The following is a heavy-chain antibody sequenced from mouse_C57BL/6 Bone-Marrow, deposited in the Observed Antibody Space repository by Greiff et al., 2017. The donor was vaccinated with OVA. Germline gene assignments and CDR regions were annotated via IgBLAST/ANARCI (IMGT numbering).Heavy chain of an antibody. D-gene: IGHD2-3*01. CDR2: INPYNGGT. Sequence: EVQLQQSGPVLVKPGASVKMSCKASVYTFTDYYMNWVKQSHGKSLEWIGVINPYNGGTSYNQKFKGKATLTVDKSSSTAYMELNSLTSEDSAVYYCARDDDGYYVDYWGQGTTLTVSS. V-gene: IGHV1-19*01. CDR3: ARDDDGYYVDY. CDR1: VYTFTDYY. J-gene: IGHJ2*01.